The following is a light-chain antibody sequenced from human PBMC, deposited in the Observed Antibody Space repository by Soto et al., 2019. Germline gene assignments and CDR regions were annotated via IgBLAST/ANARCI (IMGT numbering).Light chain of an antibody. J-gene: IGKJ1*01. CDR3: QTAGGSPRT. CDR1: QSLRGGL. Sequence: EIVLTQSPGTLSLSPGEGATLACRASQSLRGGLVAWYQPKRGQAPRLLIHGGSNRATGIPDRFIGSGSGTDFTLPISRLEPEDFAVYYCQTAGGSPRTLGPGTRVEVK. V-gene: IGKV3-20*01. CDR2: GGS.